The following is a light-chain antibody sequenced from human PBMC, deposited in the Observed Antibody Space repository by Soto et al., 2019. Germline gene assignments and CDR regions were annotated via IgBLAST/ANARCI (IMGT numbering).Light chain of an antibody. J-gene: IGKJ1*01. CDR1: QDIRDE. Sequence: DIQMTQSPSSLAASVGDRVTITCRASQDIRDELGWFQQKPGKAPKRLIYAASSLQSGVPSRFSGSGAVTDFTLTISSLQPEDFATYDCLQHHSHPPTFGQGTRIDI. CDR3: LQHHSHPPT. V-gene: IGKV1-17*01. CDR2: AAS.